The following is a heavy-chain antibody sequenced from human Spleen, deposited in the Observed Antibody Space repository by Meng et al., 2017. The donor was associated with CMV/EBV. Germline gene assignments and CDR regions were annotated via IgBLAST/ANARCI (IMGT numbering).Heavy chain of an antibody. CDR2: IYYIGST. Sequence: GSLRLSCTISGGSIRSSSYYWGWIRQPPGKGLEWIGSIYYIGSTSYSPSLKSRVTISADTSKNQFSLKLTSVTAADTAAYYCARRHRGYDDSTAYYNGHWFDPWGQGTLVTVSS. V-gene: IGHV4-39*01. D-gene: IGHD3-9*01. J-gene: IGHJ5*02. CDR3: ARRHRGYDDSTAYYNGHWFDP. CDR1: GGSIRSSSYY.